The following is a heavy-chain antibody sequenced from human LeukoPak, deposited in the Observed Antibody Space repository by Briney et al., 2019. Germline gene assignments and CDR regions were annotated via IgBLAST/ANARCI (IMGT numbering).Heavy chain of an antibody. V-gene: IGHV4-39*01. CDR3: ARPGPLSVVVPAAIGYFDL. J-gene: IGHJ2*01. CDR1: GGSISSSSYY. Sequence: SETLSLTCTVSGGSISSSSYYWGWIRQPPGKGLEWIGSIYYSGSTYYNPSLKSRVTISVDTSKNQYSLKLSSVTAADTAVYYCARPGPLSVVVPAAIGYFDLWGRGTLVTVSS. CDR2: IYYSGST. D-gene: IGHD2-2*02.